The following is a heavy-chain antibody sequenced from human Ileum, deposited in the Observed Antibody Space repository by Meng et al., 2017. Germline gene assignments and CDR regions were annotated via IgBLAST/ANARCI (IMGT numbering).Heavy chain of an antibody. V-gene: IGHV1-18*01. CDR2: ISAYSGNT. J-gene: IGHJ4*02. D-gene: IGHD4-23*01. CDR3: ARDTVGTTLGDY. CDR1: GYIFNRYG. Sequence: QVQLVQSGAEVKKPGASVQVSCKASGYIFNRYGIGWVRQAPGQGLEWMGWISAYSGNTKYAQKLQGRVTMTTDTSTSTAYMELRNLRSDDTAVYYCARDTVGTTLGDYWGQGTLVTVSS.